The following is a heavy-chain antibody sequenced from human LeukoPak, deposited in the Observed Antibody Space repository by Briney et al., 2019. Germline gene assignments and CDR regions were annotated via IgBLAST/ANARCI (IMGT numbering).Heavy chain of an antibody. V-gene: IGHV4-34*01. CDR3: ARESYDSSGYYSYTPGEFDY. J-gene: IGHJ4*02. Sequence: SETLSLTCAVYGGSFSGYYWSWIRQPPGKGLEWIGEINHSGSTNYNPSLKSRVTISVDTSKNQFSLKLSSVTAADTAVYYCARESYDSSGYYSYTPGEFDYWGQGTLVTVSS. D-gene: IGHD3-22*01. CDR1: GGSFSGYY. CDR2: INHSGST.